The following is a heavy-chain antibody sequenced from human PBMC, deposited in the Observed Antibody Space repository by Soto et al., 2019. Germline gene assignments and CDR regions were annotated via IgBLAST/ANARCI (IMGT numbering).Heavy chain of an antibody. J-gene: IGHJ6*02. V-gene: IGHV4-34*01. D-gene: IGHD3-22*01. Sequence: QVQLQQWGAGLLKPSETLSLTCAVYGGSFSGYYWSWIRQPPGKGLEWIGEINHSGSTNYNPSLKSRVTISVDTSKNQFSLKLSSVTAADTAVYYCARGQEAVKYYYYGMDVWGQGTTVTVSS. CDR1: GGSFSGYY. CDR2: INHSGST. CDR3: ARGQEAVKYYYYGMDV.